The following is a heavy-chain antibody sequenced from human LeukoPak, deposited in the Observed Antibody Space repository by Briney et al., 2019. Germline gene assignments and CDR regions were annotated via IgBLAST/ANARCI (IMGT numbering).Heavy chain of an antibody. V-gene: IGHV4-39*07. CDR1: GGSISSSSYY. D-gene: IGHD3-10*01. CDR3: ATGGWFGELDFDY. J-gene: IGHJ4*02. CDR2: IYYSGST. Sequence: SETLSLTCTVPGGSISSSSYYWGWIRQPPGKGLEWIGSIYYSGSTYYNPSLKSRVTISVDTSKNQFSLKLSSVTAADTAVYYCATGGWFGELDFDYWGQGTLVTVSS.